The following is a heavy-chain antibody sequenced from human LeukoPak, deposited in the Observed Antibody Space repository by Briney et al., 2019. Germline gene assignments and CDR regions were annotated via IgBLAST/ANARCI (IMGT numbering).Heavy chain of an antibody. CDR1: GGSISSSSYY. CDR3: ARRPGYCSGGSCYYGGAFDN. D-gene: IGHD2-15*01. Sequence: SETLSLTCTVSGGSISSSSYYWGWIRQPPGKGLEWIGSIYYSGSTYYNPSLKSRVTISVYTSKNHFSLKLSSVTASDTSWYYCARRPGYCSGGSCYYGGAFDNWGQGTLVTVSS. J-gene: IGHJ3*02. CDR2: IYYSGST. V-gene: IGHV4-39*01.